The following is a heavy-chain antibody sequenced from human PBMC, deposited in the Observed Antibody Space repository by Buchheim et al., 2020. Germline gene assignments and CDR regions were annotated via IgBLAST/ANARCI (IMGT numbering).Heavy chain of an antibody. Sequence: EVQLVESGGGLVQPGGSLRLSCAASGFTFSSYWMSWVRQAPGKGLEWVANIKQDGSEKYYVDSVKGRFTISRDNAKHSLYLQMNSLRAEDTAVYYCARDLGASGWWPESYYFDYWGQGTL. D-gene: IGHD6-19*01. CDR2: IKQDGSEK. J-gene: IGHJ4*02. CDR1: GFTFSSYW. V-gene: IGHV3-7*01. CDR3: ARDLGASGWWPESYYFDY.